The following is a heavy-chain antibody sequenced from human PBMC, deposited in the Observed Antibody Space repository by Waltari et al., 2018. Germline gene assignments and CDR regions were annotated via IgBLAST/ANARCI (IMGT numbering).Heavy chain of an antibody. D-gene: IGHD3-3*01. J-gene: IGHJ4*02. Sequence: QVELVESVGGVVQPGRSLRLSCEASGFTFTNHAMHWVRQAPGKGLEWLALIAYDGKTDFYADSVKGRFTISRDNSKSTLHLQMNRLKTEDTAIYFCARGRFLEWLFLDFWGQGALVTVSS. CDR1: GFTFTNHA. V-gene: IGHV3-30*03. CDR2: IAYDGKTD. CDR3: ARGRFLEWLFLDF.